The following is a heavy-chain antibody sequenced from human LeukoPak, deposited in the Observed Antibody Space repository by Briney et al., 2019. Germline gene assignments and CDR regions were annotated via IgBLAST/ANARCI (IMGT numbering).Heavy chain of an antibody. CDR3: VRPSRLVMGSSIGLFDY. CDR1: GYSFTNFY. Sequence: GESLKISCKGSGYSFTNFYIGWVRQMPGKGLEWVGIISPADSDTRYSPSFQGQVTISVDKSSSTAYLQWTRLKVSDTTMYYCVRPSRLVMGSSIGLFDYWGQGTLVTVSS. D-gene: IGHD2-15*01. V-gene: IGHV5-51*01. J-gene: IGHJ4*02. CDR2: ISPADSDT.